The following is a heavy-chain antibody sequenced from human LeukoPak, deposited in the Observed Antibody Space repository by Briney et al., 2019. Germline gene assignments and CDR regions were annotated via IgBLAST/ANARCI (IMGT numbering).Heavy chain of an antibody. D-gene: IGHD2-2*01. CDR3: ARVKASSTSWTFDQ. Sequence: SETLSLTCSVSGGSTNSYYWSWIRQSGGKGLEWIGRIYSSGSTVYNPSLNSRLTMSIDTSKNQFSLTLKSVTATDTAVYYCARVKASSTSWTFDQWGHGALVTVSS. V-gene: IGHV4-4*07. CDR2: IYSSGST. J-gene: IGHJ4*01. CDR1: GGSTNSYY.